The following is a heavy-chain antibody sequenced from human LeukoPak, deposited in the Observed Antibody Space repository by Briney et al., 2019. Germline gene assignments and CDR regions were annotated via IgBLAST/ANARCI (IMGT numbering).Heavy chain of an antibody. J-gene: IGHJ3*02. V-gene: IGHV3-7*03. CDR3: ARGVIVDTAMVSAYDAFDI. CDR1: GFTFSSYW. D-gene: IGHD5-18*01. Sequence: PGGSLRLSCAASGFTFSSYWMSWVRQAPGKGLEWVANIKQDGSEKYYVDPVKGRFTISRDNAKNSLYLQMNSLRAEDTAVYYCARGVIVDTAMVSAYDAFDIWGQGTMVTVSS. CDR2: IKQDGSEK.